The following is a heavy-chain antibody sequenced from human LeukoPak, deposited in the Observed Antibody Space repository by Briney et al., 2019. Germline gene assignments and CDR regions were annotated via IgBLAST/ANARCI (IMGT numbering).Heavy chain of an antibody. CDR3: ARVSTGGNYHGMDV. CDR1: GFTFSIYW. V-gene: IGHV3-74*01. J-gene: IGHJ6*02. CDR2: MNSDGSSI. Sequence: GGSLRLSCAASGFTFSIYWMHWVRQAPGKGLVWVSRMNSDGSSISYADSVKGRFTISRDNAKNTVYLQMNSLRAEDTALYYCARVSTGGNYHGMDVWGQGTTVTVSS. D-gene: IGHD2-8*02.